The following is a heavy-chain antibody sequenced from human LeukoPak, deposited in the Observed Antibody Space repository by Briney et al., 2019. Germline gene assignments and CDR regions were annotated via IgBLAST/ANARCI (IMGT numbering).Heavy chain of an antibody. CDR3: ARDHDSSHLY. CDR2: ISGNGRYI. D-gene: IGHD3-3*01. V-gene: IGHV3-48*02. J-gene: IGHJ4*02. CDR1: GFIFVSYS. Sequence: GGSVRLSCATSGFIFVSYSLNWVRQAPGKGLEWIAYISGNGRYIYYADSVRGRFTISRDSATNSLYLQMNSLRDDDTGVYFCARDHDSSHLYWGQGSPATVSS.